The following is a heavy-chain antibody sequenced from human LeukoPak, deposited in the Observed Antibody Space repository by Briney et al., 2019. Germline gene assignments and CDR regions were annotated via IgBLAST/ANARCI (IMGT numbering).Heavy chain of an antibody. Sequence: SETLSLTCTVSGDSISSYYWSWIRQPPGKGLEWIGYIYYSGSTNYNPSLKSRVTISVDTSKNQFSLKLTSVTAADTAVYYCARDRGTTVTDGLYYYYGMDVWGQGTTVTVSS. D-gene: IGHD4-17*01. CDR1: GDSISSYY. CDR3: ARDRGTTVTDGLYYYYGMDV. J-gene: IGHJ6*02. V-gene: IGHV4-59*01. CDR2: IYYSGST.